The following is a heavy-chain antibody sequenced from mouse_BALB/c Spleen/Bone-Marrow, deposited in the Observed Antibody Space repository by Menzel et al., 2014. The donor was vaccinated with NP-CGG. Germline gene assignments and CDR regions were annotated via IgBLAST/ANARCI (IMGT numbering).Heavy chain of an antibody. V-gene: IGHV3-8*02. CDR2: ISYSGST. CDR1: GDSITSGY. D-gene: IGHD2-1*01. J-gene: IGHJ1*01. Sequence: EVQLQQSGPSLVKPSQTLSLPRSVTGDSITSGYWNWIRNFPGNKLEYMGHISYSGSTYYNPSLKSRISITRDTSKNXFYLQLNSVTTEDTATYYCARRDYGKHFDVWGAGTTVTVSS. CDR3: ARRDYGKHFDV.